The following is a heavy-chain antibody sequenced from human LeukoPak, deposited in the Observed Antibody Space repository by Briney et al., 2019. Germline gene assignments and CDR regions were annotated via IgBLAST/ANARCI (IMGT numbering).Heavy chain of an antibody. CDR2: VIPILGIA. V-gene: IGHV1-69*04. CDR3: ARDSYYDSSGYSAGGGFDI. D-gene: IGHD3-22*01. CDR1: GCTFSSYA. Sequence: ASVKVSCKASGCTFSSYAISWVRQAPGQGLEWMGRVIPILGIANYAQKFQGRVTITADKSTSTAYMELSSLRSEDTAVYYCARDSYYDSSGYSAGGGFDIWGQGTMVTVSS. J-gene: IGHJ3*02.